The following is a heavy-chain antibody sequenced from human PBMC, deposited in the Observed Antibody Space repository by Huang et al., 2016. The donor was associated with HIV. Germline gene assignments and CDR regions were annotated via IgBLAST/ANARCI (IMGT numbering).Heavy chain of an antibody. D-gene: IGHD4-17*01. CDR3: ARSAYGDLDY. V-gene: IGHV1-8*02. CDR1: GYTFTNDD. CDR2: INPNTGNT. J-gene: IGHJ4*02. Sequence: QVHLVQSGAEVKKPGASVKVSCKASGYTFTNDDINWVRKAPVRGLGWMGWINPNTGNTGFAQSFQGRVTMTRKTSITTAYMELTSLTSEDTAVYYCARSAYGDLDYWGLGTLVIVSS.